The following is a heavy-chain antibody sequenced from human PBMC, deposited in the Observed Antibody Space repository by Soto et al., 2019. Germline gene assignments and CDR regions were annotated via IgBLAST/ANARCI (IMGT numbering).Heavy chain of an antibody. V-gene: IGHV1-46*01. D-gene: IGHD6-13*01. Sequence: GASVKVSCKASGYTFTSHYMHWVRQAPGQGLEWMGIINPSGGSTSYAQKFQGRVTMTRDTSTSTVYMELSSLRSEDTAVYYCAREGAAAGTSQDYYYGMDVWGQGNPGHRLL. CDR2: INPSGGST. J-gene: IGHJ6*02. CDR3: AREGAAAGTSQDYYYGMDV. CDR1: GYTFTSHY.